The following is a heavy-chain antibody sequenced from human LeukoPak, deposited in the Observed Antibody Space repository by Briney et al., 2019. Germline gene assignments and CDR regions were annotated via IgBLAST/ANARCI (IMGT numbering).Heavy chain of an antibody. D-gene: IGHD4-23*01. CDR3: AKDFLVTVETPMDV. Sequence: AGGSLRLSCAASGFTFSSYGMHWVSQTPGKGLEWVAVISYDGTNKYYADSVKGRFTVSRDNSKNTLYLQMNSLRAEETAVYYCAKDFLVTVETPMDVWGQGTTVTVSS. CDR1: GFTFSSYG. V-gene: IGHV3-30*18. CDR2: ISYDGTNK. J-gene: IGHJ6*02.